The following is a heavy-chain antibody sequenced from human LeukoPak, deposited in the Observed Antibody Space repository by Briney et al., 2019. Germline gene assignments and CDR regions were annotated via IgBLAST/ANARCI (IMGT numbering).Heavy chain of an antibody. CDR1: GYSFTGHY. Sequence: ASVKVSCKASGYSFTGHYMHWVRQAPGQGLEWMGWINPKSGGTNYAQKFQGRVTMTRDTSISTAYMELSRLRSDDTAVYYCARDHEKTDGYSSSWALGGWLPAYFQHWGQGTLVTVSS. CDR3: ARDHEKTDGYSSSWALGGWLPAYFQH. V-gene: IGHV1-2*02. CDR2: INPKSGGT. J-gene: IGHJ1*01. D-gene: IGHD6-13*01.